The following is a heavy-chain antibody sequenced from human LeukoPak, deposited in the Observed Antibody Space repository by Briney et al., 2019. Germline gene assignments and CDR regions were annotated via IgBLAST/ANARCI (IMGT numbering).Heavy chain of an antibody. D-gene: IGHD2-2*01. CDR1: GFTFSSYA. V-gene: IGHV3-23*01. J-gene: IGHJ4*02. Sequence: QAGGSLRLSCAASGFTFSSYAMSWVRQAPGKGLEWVSAISGSGITYYADSVKGRFTISRDNSKNTLYLQMNSLRAEDTAVYYCSRNYDYWGQGTLVTVSS. CDR3: SRNYDY. CDR2: ISGSGIT.